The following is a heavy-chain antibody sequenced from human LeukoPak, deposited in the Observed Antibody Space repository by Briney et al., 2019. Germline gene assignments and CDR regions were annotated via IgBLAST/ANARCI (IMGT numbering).Heavy chain of an antibody. CDR1: GFTVSSNY. J-gene: IGHJ6*02. D-gene: IGHD3-16*01. Sequence: PGGSLRLSCAASGFTVSSNYMSWVRQAPGKGLEWVSVIYSGGSTYYADSVKGRFTISRDNSKNTLYLQMNSLRAEDTAVYYCARVKRYAYGMDVWGQGTTVTVSS. V-gene: IGHV3-53*01. CDR3: ARVKRYAYGMDV. CDR2: IYSGGST.